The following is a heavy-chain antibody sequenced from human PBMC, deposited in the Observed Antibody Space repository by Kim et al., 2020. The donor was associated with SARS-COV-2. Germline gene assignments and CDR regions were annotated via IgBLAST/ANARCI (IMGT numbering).Heavy chain of an antibody. CDR2: INGGNNNT. D-gene: IGHD3-10*01. V-gene: IGHV1-3*01. Sequence: ASVKVSCKASGYSFTAYVMYWVRQAPGQRLEWMGGINGGNNNTEYSESVQGRVTSASDTSASTAYMELNSLRSEDTGVYYCASGVWFGDSHYYGMDVWGEGTTLIVSS. CDR1: GYSFTAYV. J-gene: IGHJ6*04. CDR3: ASGVWFGDSHYYGMDV.